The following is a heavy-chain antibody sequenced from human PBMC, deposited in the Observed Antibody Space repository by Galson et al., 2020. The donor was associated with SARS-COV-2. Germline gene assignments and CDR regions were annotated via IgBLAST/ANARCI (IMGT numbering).Heavy chain of an antibody. CDR3: ATERYHNSRGLES. CDR2: ISDDGNKK. J-gene: IGHJ5*02. V-gene: IGHV3-30*09. CDR1: GFTFRNNA. Sequence: QLGESLKISCAASGFTFRNNAMHWVRQAPGKGLEWVAVISDDGNKKYYADSVKGRFAISRDNSGNILYLDVNSLRPDDMGTYYCATERYHNSRGLESWGQGTLVTVSS. D-gene: IGHD1-1*01.